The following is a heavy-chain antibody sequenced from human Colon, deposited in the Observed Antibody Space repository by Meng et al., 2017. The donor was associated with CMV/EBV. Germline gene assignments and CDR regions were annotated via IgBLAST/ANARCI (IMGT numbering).Heavy chain of an antibody. J-gene: IGHJ4*02. CDR2: ITWDGGTT. CDR1: GFIFDDYT. CDR3: ARDPDHDRYGSGRCLDY. V-gene: IGHV3-43*01. Sequence: GESLKISCAASGFIFDDYTLHWVRQAPGKGLEWVSLITWDGGTTYYADSVKGRFTISRDNANTLLYLQMTSLRADDTAVYYCARDPDHDRYGSGRCLDYWGQGTLVTVSS. D-gene: IGHD3-10*01.